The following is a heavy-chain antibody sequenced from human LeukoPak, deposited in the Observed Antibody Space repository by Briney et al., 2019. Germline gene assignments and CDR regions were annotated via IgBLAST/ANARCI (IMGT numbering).Heavy chain of an antibody. CDR2: ISPSGGST. Sequence: GGSLRLSCAASGFTFSSIAMSWVRQAPGKGLEWVSLISPSGGSTYYADSVKGRFTISRDNSENTLYLQMNSLRAEDTALYYCAQGRMTKGYDYWGQGTLVTVSS. J-gene: IGHJ4*02. CDR3: AQGRMTKGYDY. CDR1: GFTFSSIA. D-gene: IGHD2-15*01. V-gene: IGHV3-23*01.